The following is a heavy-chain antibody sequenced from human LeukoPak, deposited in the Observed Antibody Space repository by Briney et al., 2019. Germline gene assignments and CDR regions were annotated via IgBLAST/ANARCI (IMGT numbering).Heavy chain of an antibody. J-gene: IGHJ3*02. CDR3: AKTKGSGSSFQAFDI. V-gene: IGHV3-23*01. CDR1: GFTFSTYA. D-gene: IGHD1-26*01. CDR2: ISGSGGST. Sequence: GGSLRLSCAASGFTFSTYAMSWVRQAPGKGLECVSAISGSGGSTYSAGSVKGRFTISRDNSKNTLYLQMNSLRAEDTAVYSCAKTKGSGSSFQAFDIWGQGTMVTVSS.